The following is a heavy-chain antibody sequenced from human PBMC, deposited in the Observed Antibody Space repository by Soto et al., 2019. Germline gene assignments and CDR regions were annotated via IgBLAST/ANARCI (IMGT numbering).Heavy chain of an antibody. CDR2: IGVAGET. V-gene: IGHV3-13*01. CDR1: GFTFNIYD. Sequence: EVQLVESGGALVQPGGSLRLSCVASGFTFNIYDMHWVRQATGKGLEWVSAIGVAGETYYSGSVKGRFTISRENAKNSLYLQMNSLRVEDTAIYYCVREWVDTYGVHLPLGLDVWGQGTTVTVSS. D-gene: IGHD5-18*01. CDR3: VREWVDTYGVHLPLGLDV. J-gene: IGHJ6*02.